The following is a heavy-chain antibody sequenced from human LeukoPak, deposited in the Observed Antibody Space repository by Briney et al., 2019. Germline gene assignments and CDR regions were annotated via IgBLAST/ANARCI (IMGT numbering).Heavy chain of an antibody. CDR2: ISNDGSIT. V-gene: IGHV3-74*01. Sequence: PGGSLRLSCAASGFTFSTHWMHWVRQAPGKGLVWVSRISNDGSITTYADSVKGRFTISRDNAKNTLYLQMNSLGAEDTAVYYCARVGLTNGGFFDSWGQGSLVTVSS. D-gene: IGHD2-15*01. CDR1: GFTFSTHW. J-gene: IGHJ4*02. CDR3: ARVGLTNGGFFDS.